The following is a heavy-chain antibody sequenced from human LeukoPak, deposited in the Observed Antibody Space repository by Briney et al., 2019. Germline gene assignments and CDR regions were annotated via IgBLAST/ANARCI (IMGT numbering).Heavy chain of an antibody. D-gene: IGHD3-22*01. V-gene: IGHV4-34*01. Sequence: PSETLSLTCAVYGGSFSGYYWSWIRQPPGKGLEWIGEINHSGSTNYNPSLKSRVTMSVDTSKNQFSLKLSSVTAADTAVYYCARDGSDLSYYYDSSGYYYYFDYWGQGTLVTVSS. CDR1: GGSFSGYY. J-gene: IGHJ4*02. CDR2: INHSGST. CDR3: ARDGSDLSYYYDSSGYYYYFDY.